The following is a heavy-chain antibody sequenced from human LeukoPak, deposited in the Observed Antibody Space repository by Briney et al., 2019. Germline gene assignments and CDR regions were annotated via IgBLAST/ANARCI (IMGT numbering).Heavy chain of an antibody. J-gene: IGHJ4*02. CDR2: ISWDGGST. Sequence: GGSLRLSCAASGFTFDDYTMPWVRQAPGRGLEWVSLISWDGGSTYYADSVKGRFTIARDNSKNSLYLQMNSLRTEDTALYYCAKDGGMATITGFFDYWGQGTLATVSS. CDR1: GFTFDDYT. CDR3: AKDGGMATITGFFDY. V-gene: IGHV3-43*01. D-gene: IGHD5-24*01.